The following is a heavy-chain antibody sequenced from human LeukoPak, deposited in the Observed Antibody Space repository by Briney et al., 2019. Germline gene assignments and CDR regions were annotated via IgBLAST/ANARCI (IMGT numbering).Heavy chain of an antibody. J-gene: IGHJ6*03. V-gene: IGHV3-23*01. CDR1: GFTFSIYG. D-gene: IGHD2-15*01. CDR2: ISDNGGNT. CDR3: AKEGFYCSGGSCYSFYYYYMDV. Sequence: GGSLRLSCAASGFTFSIYGMGWVRQAPGKGLEWVSSISDNGGNTYYADSVKGRFTISRDNSKNTLYLQMNSLRAEDTAVYYCAKEGFYCSGGSCYSFYYYYMDVWGKGTTVTVSS.